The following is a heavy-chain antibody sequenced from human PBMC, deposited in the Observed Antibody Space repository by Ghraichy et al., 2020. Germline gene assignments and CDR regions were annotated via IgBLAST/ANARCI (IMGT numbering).Heavy chain of an antibody. CDR3: ARDGRRGVGVVVAAE. J-gene: IGHJ4*02. CDR2: IKQDGSEK. V-gene: IGHV3-7*01. D-gene: IGHD2-15*01. CDR1: GFTFSSYW. Sequence: GGSLRLSCAASGFTFSSYWMSWVRQAPGKGLEWVANIKQDGSEKYYVDSVKGRFTISRDNAKNSLYLQMNSLRAEDTAVYYCARDGRRGVGVVVAAEWGQGTLVTVSS.